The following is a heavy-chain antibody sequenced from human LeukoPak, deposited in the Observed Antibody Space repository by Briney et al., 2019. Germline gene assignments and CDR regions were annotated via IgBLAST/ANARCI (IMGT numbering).Heavy chain of an antibody. J-gene: IGHJ4*02. CDR3: VRGAYDRSGYYGHYSDY. CDR1: GGSISSYY. Sequence: SETLSLTCTVSGGSISSYYWSWLRQPPGKGLEWVGHIYSSGCTNYNPSLKSRVTITLHPSKNQFSLTLSSVTAADTAVYYCVRGAYDRSGYYGHYSDYWGKGTLVTVSS. D-gene: IGHD3-22*01. CDR2: IYSSGCT. V-gene: IGHV4-59*01.